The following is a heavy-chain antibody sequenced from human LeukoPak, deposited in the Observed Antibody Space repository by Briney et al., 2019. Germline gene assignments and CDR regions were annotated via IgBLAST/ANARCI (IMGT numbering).Heavy chain of an antibody. CDR2: IIPIFGTA. Sequence: GASVKVSCKASGGTFSSYAISWVRQAPGQGLEWMGGIIPIFGTANYAQKFQGRVTITADESTSTAYMELSSLRSEDTAVYYCARGGLGIAAASNPFNWFDPWGQGTLVTVSS. J-gene: IGHJ5*02. V-gene: IGHV1-69*13. CDR3: ARGGLGIAAASNPFNWFDP. CDR1: GGTFSSYA. D-gene: IGHD6-13*01.